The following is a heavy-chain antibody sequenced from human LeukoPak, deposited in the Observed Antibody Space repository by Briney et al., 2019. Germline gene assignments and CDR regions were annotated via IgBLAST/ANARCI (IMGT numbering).Heavy chain of an antibody. Sequence: SVKVSCKASGGTFSSYAISWVRQAPGQGLEWMGGIIPIFGTANYAQKFQGRVTITADESTSTAYMELSSLRSEDTAVYYCARGRGWRSTEYLGAFDIWGQGTLVTVSS. CDR2: IIPIFGTA. CDR1: GGTFSSYA. J-gene: IGHJ4*02. V-gene: IGHV1-69*01. D-gene: IGHD2-2*01. CDR3: ARGRGWRSTEYLGAFDI.